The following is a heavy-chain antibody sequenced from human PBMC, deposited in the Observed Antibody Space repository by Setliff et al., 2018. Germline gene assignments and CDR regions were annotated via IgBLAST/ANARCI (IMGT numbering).Heavy chain of an antibody. CDR1: GFSLTSHN. CDR3: AKREIIAVTRWFDP. J-gene: IGHJ5*02. Sequence: PGGSLRLSCVASGFSLTSHNIHWVRQAPGKGLEWVSSISSMGSYTHFGESVKGRFTMSRDNAHDSVFLQMHSLRAEDTAVYYCAKREIIAVTRWFDPWGQGTLVTVSS. V-gene: IGHV3-21*04. D-gene: IGHD2-15*01. CDR2: ISSMGSYT.